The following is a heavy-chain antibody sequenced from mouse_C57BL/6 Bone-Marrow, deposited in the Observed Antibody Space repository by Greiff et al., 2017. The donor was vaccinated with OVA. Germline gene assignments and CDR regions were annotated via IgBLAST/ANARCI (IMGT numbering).Heavy chain of an antibody. D-gene: IGHD1-1*01. CDR3: ARARDYYGSSYGAMDY. V-gene: IGHV5-4*01. Sequence: EVQGVESGGGLVKPGGSLKLSCAASGFTFSSYAMSWVRQTPEKRLEWVATISDGGSYTYYPDNVKGRFTISRDNAKNNLYLQMSHLKSEDTAMYYCARARDYYGSSYGAMDYWGQGTSVTVSS. CDR1: GFTFSSYA. CDR2: ISDGGSYT. J-gene: IGHJ4*01.